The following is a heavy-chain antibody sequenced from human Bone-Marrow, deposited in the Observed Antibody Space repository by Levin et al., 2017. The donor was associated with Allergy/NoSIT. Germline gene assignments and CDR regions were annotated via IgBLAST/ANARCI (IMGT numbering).Heavy chain of an antibody. Sequence: KAGGSLRLSCAASGFNFDDYYMSWIRQAPGKGLEWVSYISGRSSTIYYADSVKGRFTISRDNAKNSLYMQMNSLRVEDTAVDYCVRDRAWFEAYAYRSGWFLGHWGQGTQVTVSS. D-gene: IGHD6-19*01. CDR3: VRDRAWFEAYAYRSGWFLGH. CDR2: ISGRSSTI. CDR1: GFNFDDYY. V-gene: IGHV3-11*01. J-gene: IGHJ4*02.